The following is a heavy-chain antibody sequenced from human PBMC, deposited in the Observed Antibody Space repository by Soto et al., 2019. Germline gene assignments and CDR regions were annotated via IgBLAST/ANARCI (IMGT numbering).Heavy chain of an antibody. J-gene: IGHJ3*02. V-gene: IGHV1-3*01. D-gene: IGHD4-17*01. Sequence: QVQLVQSGAEVKKPGASVRVSCKASGYTFTKYIIHWVRQAPGQRLEWMGWINAGKGNTKYSQKFQGRVTITRDTSASKAYMELRSLRSEDTAVYYCARDRVWTTVVTEGDYCHIWGPGTMVTVSS. CDR3: ARDRVWTTVVTEGDYCHI. CDR1: GYTFTKYI. CDR2: INAGKGNT.